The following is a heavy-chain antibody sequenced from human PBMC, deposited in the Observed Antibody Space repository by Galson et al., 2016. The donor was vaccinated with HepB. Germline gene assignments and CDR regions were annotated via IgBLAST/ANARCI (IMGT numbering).Heavy chain of an antibody. Sequence: SVKVSCKASENTFSTHYMYWVRQAPGQGLEWMGIINPSTGSTDYAQRFQGRVTMTRDTSTSTVYMELRSLRFDDSAVYYCARGARRVVTSKGRDWFDPWGQGTLVTVSS. CDR2: INPSTGST. D-gene: IGHD4-23*01. J-gene: IGHJ5*02. CDR3: ARGARRVVTSKGRDWFDP. CDR1: ENTFSTHY. V-gene: IGHV1-46*01.